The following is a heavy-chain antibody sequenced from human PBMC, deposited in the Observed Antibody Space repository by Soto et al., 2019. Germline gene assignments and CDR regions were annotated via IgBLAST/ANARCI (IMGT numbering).Heavy chain of an antibody. V-gene: IGHV3-30-3*01. D-gene: IGHD2-21*01. J-gene: IGHJ5*02. Sequence: QVQLVESGGGVVQPGRSLRLSCAASGFTFSSYAMHWVRQAPGKGLEWVAVISYDGSNKYYADSVKGRFTISRDNSKKSMYLKMNNLSAENADVYYCARNPYCGGECYWGTGAAWFDPWGQGTLVTVSS. CDR2: ISYDGSNK. CDR1: GFTFSSYA. CDR3: ARNPYCGGECYWGTGAAWFDP.